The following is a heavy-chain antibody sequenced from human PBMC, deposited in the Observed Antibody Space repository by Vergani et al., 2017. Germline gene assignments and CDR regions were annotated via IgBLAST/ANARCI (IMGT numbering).Heavy chain of an antibody. J-gene: IGHJ6*02. CDR3: EREVGATGRYYYYGMDV. D-gene: IGHD1-26*01. Sequence: QVQLVQSGAEVKKPGSSVKVSCKASGGTFSSYAISWVRQAPGQGLEWMGRIIPILGTANYAQKFQGRVTITADESTSTAYMELSSLRSEDTAVYYCEREVGATGRYYYYGMDVWGQGTTVTVSS. V-gene: IGHV1-69*11. CDR1: GGTFSSYA. CDR2: IIPILGTA.